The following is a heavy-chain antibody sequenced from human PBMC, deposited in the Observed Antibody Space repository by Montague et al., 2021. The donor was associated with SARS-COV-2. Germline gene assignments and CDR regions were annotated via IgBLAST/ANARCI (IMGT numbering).Heavy chain of an antibody. Sequence: SETLSLTCAVSGASISAYYWSWIRQSPGKGLEWIGYIYHTGDTDYNPSLKSRLTMSADTSKNQFSLRLNYVTPADTAIYYCARGGSGRDYFDYWGQGTLSPSPQ. CDR2: IYHTGDT. J-gene: IGHJ4*02. D-gene: IGHD3-10*01. CDR1: GASISAYY. CDR3: ARGGSGRDYFDY. V-gene: IGHV4-59*01.